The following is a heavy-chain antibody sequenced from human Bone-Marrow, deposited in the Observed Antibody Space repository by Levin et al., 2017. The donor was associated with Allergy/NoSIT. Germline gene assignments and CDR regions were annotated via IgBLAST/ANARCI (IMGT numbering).Heavy chain of an antibody. CDR3: AGVRFGDLLFDS. V-gene: IGHV4-59*01. CDR1: CGSISNYY. D-gene: IGHD3-10*01. Sequence: SQTLSLPCNVSCGSISNYYWNWIRQPPGKGLEWIGFIYYSGSTNYNPSLTSRVTISVDTSKNQFSIHLSSVTAADTAVYYCAGVRFGDLLFDSWGQGTLVTVSS. CDR2: IYYSGST. J-gene: IGHJ5*01.